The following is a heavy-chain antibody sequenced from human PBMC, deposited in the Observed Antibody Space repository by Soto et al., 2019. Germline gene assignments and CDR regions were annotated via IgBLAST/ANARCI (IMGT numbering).Heavy chain of an antibody. Sequence: SETLSLTCTVSGGSISSYYWSWIRQPPGKGLEWIGYIYYSGSTNYNPSLKSRVTISVDTSKNQFSLKLSSVTAADTAVYYGGRRPVLRYFDWLVSGWFDPWGQGTLVTVSS. J-gene: IGHJ5*02. CDR1: GGSISSYY. CDR3: GRRPVLRYFDWLVSGWFDP. D-gene: IGHD3-9*01. V-gene: IGHV4-59*01. CDR2: IYYSGST.